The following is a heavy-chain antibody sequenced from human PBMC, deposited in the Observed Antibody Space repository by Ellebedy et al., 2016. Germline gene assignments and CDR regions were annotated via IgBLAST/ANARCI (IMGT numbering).Heavy chain of an antibody. CDR1: GYTFSSYW. V-gene: IGHV3-7*01. CDR2: IKQGGSEK. J-gene: IGHJ3*02. CDR3: ARDVRGAFDI. Sequence: GGSLRLSXVASGYTFSSYWMSWVRQAPGKGLEWVANIKQGGSEKYYVDSVKGRFTISRDNAKNSLYLQMNSLRADDTAVYYCARDVRGAFDIWGQGTMVTVSS.